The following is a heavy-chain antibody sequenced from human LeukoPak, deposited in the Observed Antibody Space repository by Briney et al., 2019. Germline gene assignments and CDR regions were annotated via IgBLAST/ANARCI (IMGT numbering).Heavy chain of an antibody. V-gene: IGHV3-48*03. CDR1: GFTFSSYE. CDR2: ISSSGSTI. CDR3: ARQKMATGFDY. J-gene: IGHJ4*02. Sequence: GGSLRLSCAASGFTFSSYEMNWVRQAPGKGLEWVSYISSSGSTIYYADSVKGRFTISRDNAKNSLYLQMNSLRAEDTAVYYCARQKMATGFDYWGQGTLVTVSS. D-gene: IGHD5-12*01.